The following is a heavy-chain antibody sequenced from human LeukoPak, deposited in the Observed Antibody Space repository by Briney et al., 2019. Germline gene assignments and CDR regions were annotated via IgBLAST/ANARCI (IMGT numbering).Heavy chain of an antibody. CDR2: IYPGDSDT. Sequence: GESLKISCRGSGYSFTTYWIGWVRQMPGKGLEWMGIIYPGDSDTRYTPSFQGQVTMSADKSINTAYLQWGSLTASDTAMYYCARRQGCSSSSCPPDYWGQGTLVTVSP. CDR3: ARRQGCSSSSCPPDY. D-gene: IGHD2-2*01. V-gene: IGHV5-51*01. J-gene: IGHJ4*02. CDR1: GYSFTTYW.